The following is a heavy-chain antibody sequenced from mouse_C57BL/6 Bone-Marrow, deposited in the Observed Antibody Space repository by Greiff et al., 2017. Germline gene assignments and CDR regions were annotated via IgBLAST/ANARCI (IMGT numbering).Heavy chain of an antibody. J-gene: IGHJ2*01. CDR3: TRTPVYYGNYPYYFDY. D-gene: IGHD2-1*01. Sequence: VQLQQSGAELVRPGASVTLSCKASGYTFTDYEMHWVKQTPVHGLEWIGAIDPETGGTAYNQKFKGKAILTADKSSSTAYMELRSLTSEDSAVYYCTRTPVYYGNYPYYFDYWGQGTTLTVSS. V-gene: IGHV1-15*01. CDR1: GYTFTDYE. CDR2: IDPETGGT.